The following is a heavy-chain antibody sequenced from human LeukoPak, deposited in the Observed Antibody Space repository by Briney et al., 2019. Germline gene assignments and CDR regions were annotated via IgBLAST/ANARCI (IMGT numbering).Heavy chain of an antibody. CDR1: GFTFRSYG. CDR2: IWYDGSHK. J-gene: IGHJ4*02. D-gene: IGHD7-27*01. Sequence: GGSLRLSCAASGFTFRSYGMHWVRQAPGKGLEWVAVIWYDGSHKYYADSVKGRFTSSRDNSKNTLYLQMNSLRAEDTAVYFCARSNWGPDYWGQGTLVTVSS. V-gene: IGHV3-33*01. CDR3: ARSNWGPDY.